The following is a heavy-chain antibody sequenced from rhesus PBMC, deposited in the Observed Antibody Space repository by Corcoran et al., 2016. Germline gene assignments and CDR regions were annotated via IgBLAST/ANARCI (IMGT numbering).Heavy chain of an antibody. V-gene: IGHV4-65*01. D-gene: IGHD1-26*01. CDR1: GGSVSSSNW. J-gene: IGHJ3*01. Sequence: QVQLQESGPGLVKPSETLSLTCAVSGGSVSSSNWWSWIRQPPGKGLEWIGYISGSSGSTYYNPSRKSRGTISTDTSKNQFSLKLSSVTAADTAVYYCARDSVTGTTCAFDFWGQGLRVTVSS. CDR3: ARDSVTGTTCAFDF. CDR2: ISGSSGST.